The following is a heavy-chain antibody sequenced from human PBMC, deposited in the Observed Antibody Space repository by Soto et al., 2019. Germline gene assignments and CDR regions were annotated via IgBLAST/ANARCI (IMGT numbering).Heavy chain of an antibody. V-gene: IGHV3-30*18. Sequence: GGSLRLSCAASGFTFSSYGMHWVRQAPGKGLEWVAVISYDGSNKYYAESVKGRFTISRDNSKNTLNLKMNSLRAEDTVVYYCAKDLGDYYDSSFYIAALDYWGQGT. CDR3: AKDLGDYYDSSFYIAALDY. CDR1: GFTFSSYG. D-gene: IGHD3-22*01. CDR2: ISYDGSNK. J-gene: IGHJ4*02.